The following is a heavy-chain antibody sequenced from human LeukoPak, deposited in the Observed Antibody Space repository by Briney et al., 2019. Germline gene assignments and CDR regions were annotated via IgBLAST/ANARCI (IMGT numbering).Heavy chain of an antibody. CDR1: GDSISSYY. Sequence: PSETLSLTCTVSGDSISSYYWSWIRQPPGKGLEWIGYIYHSGSTNYNPSLKSRVTISVDTSKNQFSLKLSSVTAADTAVYYCARDDGSRSYSVYWGQGTLVTVSS. D-gene: IGHD1-26*01. J-gene: IGHJ4*02. V-gene: IGHV4-59*01. CDR2: IYHSGST. CDR3: ARDDGSRSYSVY.